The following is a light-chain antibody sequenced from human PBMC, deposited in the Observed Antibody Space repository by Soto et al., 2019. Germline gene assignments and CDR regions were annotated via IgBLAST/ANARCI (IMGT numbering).Light chain of an antibody. CDR1: SSNIGEDFD. V-gene: IGLV1-40*01. CDR2: GNS. CDR3: QSYDSSLIWV. J-gene: IGLJ3*02. Sequence: QSVLTQPPSVSGAPGQRVTISCTGSSSNIGEDFDVHWYQQRPGTAPKLLIYGNSHRPSGVPDRFSGSKSGTSASLAIAGLQDEDEADYYCQSYDSSLIWVFGGGTKLTVL.